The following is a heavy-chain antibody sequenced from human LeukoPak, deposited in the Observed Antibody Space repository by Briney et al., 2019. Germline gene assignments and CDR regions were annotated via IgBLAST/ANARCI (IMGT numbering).Heavy chain of an antibody. CDR3: ARDQEGFDY. CDR1: GDTFTSYY. V-gene: IGHV1-46*01. CDR2: INPSGGST. Sequence: ASVKVSCKASGDTFTSYYIHWVRQAPGQGLEWMGRINPSGGSTSYAQKLQGRVTMTRDTSTSTVHMELSGLRSEDTAVYYCARDQEGFDYWGQGTLVTVSS. J-gene: IGHJ4*02.